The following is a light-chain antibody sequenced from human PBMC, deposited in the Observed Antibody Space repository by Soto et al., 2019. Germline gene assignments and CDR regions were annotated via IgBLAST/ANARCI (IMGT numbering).Light chain of an antibody. CDR2: GAS. Sequence: EIVLTQSPVTLSSSPVQISSLSCXXXQSVGSRFLAWYQQKPGQAPRLLIYGASNRATGIPDRFSGSGSGTDFTLTISRLEPEDFAVYYCQQSGTSPPVAFGGGTKVDIK. V-gene: IGKV3-20*01. CDR3: QQSGTSPPVA. CDR1: QSVGSRF. J-gene: IGKJ4*01.